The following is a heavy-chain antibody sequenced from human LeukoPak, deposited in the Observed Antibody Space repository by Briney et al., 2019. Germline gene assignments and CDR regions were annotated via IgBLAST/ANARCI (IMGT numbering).Heavy chain of an antibody. CDR1: GFTFSSYA. V-gene: IGHV3-30*14. Sequence: PGRSLRLSCAASGFTFSSYAMHWVRQAPGKGLEWVAVISYDGSNKYYADSVKGRFTISRDNSKNTLYLQMSSLRAEDTAVYYCVKGDKYSSGWYAFDYWGQGTLVTVSS. CDR3: VKGDKYSSGWYAFDY. D-gene: IGHD6-19*01. CDR2: ISYDGSNK. J-gene: IGHJ4*02.